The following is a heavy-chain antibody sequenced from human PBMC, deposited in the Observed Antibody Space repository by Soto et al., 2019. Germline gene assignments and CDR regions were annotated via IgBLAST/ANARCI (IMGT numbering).Heavy chain of an antibody. Sequence: SETLSLTCTVSGGSISSSSYYWGWIRQPPGKGLEWIGSIYYSGSTYYNPSLKSRVTISVDTSKNQFSLKLSSVTAADTAVYYCARHTYYDILTGPGAFDIWRQGTMVTVSS. D-gene: IGHD3-9*01. CDR3: ARHTYYDILTGPGAFDI. CDR2: IYYSGST. J-gene: IGHJ3*02. V-gene: IGHV4-39*01. CDR1: GGSISSSSYY.